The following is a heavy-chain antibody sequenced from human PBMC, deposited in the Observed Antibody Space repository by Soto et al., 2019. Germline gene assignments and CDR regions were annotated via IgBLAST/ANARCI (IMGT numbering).Heavy chain of an antibody. J-gene: IGHJ6*02. D-gene: IGHD6-19*01. CDR3: ARAYSSGWYAPHYYYGMDV. Sequence: SETLSLTCTVSGGSVSSGSYYWSWIRQPPGKGLEWIGYIYYSESTNYNPSLKSRVTISVDTSKNQFSLKLSSVTAADTAVYYCARAYSSGWYAPHYYYGMDVWGQGTTVTVSS. CDR1: GGSVSSGSYY. V-gene: IGHV4-61*01. CDR2: IYYSEST.